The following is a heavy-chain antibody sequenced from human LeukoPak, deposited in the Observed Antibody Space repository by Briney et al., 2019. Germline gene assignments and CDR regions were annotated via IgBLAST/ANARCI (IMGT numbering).Heavy chain of an antibody. J-gene: IGHJ4*02. Sequence: GGSLRLSCAASGFTVSSNYMSWVRQAPGKGLEWVSVIYSGGSTYYADSVKGRFTISRDNSKNTLYLQMNSLRAEDTAVYYCASTPAGDSSGYYYVNWGQGTLVTVSS. D-gene: IGHD3-22*01. CDR2: IYSGGST. CDR1: GFTVSSNY. V-gene: IGHV3-66*01. CDR3: ASTPAGDSSGYYYVN.